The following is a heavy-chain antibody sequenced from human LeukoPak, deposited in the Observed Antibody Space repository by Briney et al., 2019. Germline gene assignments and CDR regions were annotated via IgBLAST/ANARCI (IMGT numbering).Heavy chain of an antibody. J-gene: IGHJ4*02. CDR3: ARDQEGFDY. CDR2: IYPRDGST. Sequence: ASVKVSCKASGYTFTNNYLHWVRQAPGQGLEWMGMIYPRDGSTSYAQNFQGRVTVTRDTSTTTVHMELRGLRSEDTAVYYCARDQEGFDYWGQETVVTVSS. CDR1: GYTFTNNY. V-gene: IGHV1-46*01.